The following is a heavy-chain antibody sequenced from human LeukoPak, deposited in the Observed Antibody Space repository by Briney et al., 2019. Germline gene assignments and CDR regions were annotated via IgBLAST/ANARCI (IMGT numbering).Heavy chain of an antibody. CDR1: GGSISNYY. Sequence: SETLSLTCTVSGGSISNYYWSWIRQPPGKGLEWIGFIYYSGTTHYNPSLKSRVTMSVATSNNQFSLRLSSVTAAVTAIYYCARHSGASPHYFDYWGQGALVTVPS. D-gene: IGHD1-26*01. CDR2: IYYSGTT. J-gene: IGHJ4*02. V-gene: IGHV4-59*08. CDR3: ARHSGASPHYFDY.